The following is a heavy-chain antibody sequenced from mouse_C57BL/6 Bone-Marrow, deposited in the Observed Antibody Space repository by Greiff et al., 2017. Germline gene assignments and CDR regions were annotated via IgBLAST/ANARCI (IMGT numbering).Heavy chain of an antibody. CDR2: ISSGGSYT. Sequence: EVKLMESGGDLVKPGGSLKLSCAASGFTFSSYGMSWVRQTPDKRLEWVATISSGGSYTYYPDSVKGRFTISRDNAKNTLYLQMSSLKSEDTAMYYCARHEDYGSSPGFAYWGQGTLVTVSA. CDR3: ARHEDYGSSPGFAY. CDR1: GFTFSSYG. V-gene: IGHV5-6*01. J-gene: IGHJ3*01. D-gene: IGHD1-1*01.